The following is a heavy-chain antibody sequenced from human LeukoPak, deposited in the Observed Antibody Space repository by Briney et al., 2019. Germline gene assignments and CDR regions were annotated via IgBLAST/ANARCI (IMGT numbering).Heavy chain of an antibody. D-gene: IGHD2-2*01. CDR2: ISSSGSTI. Sequence: QPGGSRRLSCAASGFTFSSYEMNWVRQAPGKGLEWVSYISSSGSTIYYADSVKGRLTISRDNAKNSLYLQMNSLGAEDTAVYYCARGGYCSSTSCYAEMLDYWGQGTLVTVSS. CDR1: GFTFSSYE. J-gene: IGHJ4*02. V-gene: IGHV3-48*03. CDR3: ARGGYCSSTSCYAEMLDY.